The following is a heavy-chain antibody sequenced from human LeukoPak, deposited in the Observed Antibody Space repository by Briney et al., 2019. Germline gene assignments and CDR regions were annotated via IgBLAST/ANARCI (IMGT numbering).Heavy chain of an antibody. CDR3: ARVSSIYDWFDP. Sequence: GGSLRLSCAASGFNFSSSEMGWVRQAPGKGLECVSSIRSGGRTILYADSVRGRFIISRDDAKNSLYLQMNSLRADDTAVYYCARVSSIYDWFDPWGQGTLVTVSS. J-gene: IGHJ5*02. V-gene: IGHV3-48*03. D-gene: IGHD3-16*01. CDR1: GFNFSSSE. CDR2: IRSGGRTI.